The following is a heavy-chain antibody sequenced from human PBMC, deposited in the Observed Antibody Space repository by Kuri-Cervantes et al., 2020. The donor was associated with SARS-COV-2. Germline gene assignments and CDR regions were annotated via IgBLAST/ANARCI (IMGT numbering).Heavy chain of an antibody. J-gene: IGHJ4*02. CDR3: ARPYSGSYLTHIDY. CDR2: INPDGSYT. CDR1: GFTFSSYW. Sequence: GGSLRLSCAASGFTFSSYWMHWVRQAPGKGLVWVSRINPDGSYTNNADSVKGRFTLSRDNAKNMLFLQMNSLRAEDTAVYYCARPYSGSYLTHIDYWGQGTLVTVSS. V-gene: IGHV3-74*01. D-gene: IGHD1-26*01.